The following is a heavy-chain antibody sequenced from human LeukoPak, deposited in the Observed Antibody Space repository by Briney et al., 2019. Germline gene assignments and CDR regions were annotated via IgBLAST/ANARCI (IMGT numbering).Heavy chain of an antibody. D-gene: IGHD6-13*01. CDR2: IKQDGSEK. Sequence: GGSLRLSCAASGFTFSSYWMSWVRQAPGKGLEWVANIKQDGSEKYYVDSVKGRFTISRDNAKNSLYLQMNSLRAEDTAVYYCARDRPAAAGRPYYFDYWGQGTLVTVSS. CDR3: ARDRPAAAGRPYYFDY. CDR1: GFTFSSYW. J-gene: IGHJ4*02. V-gene: IGHV3-7*01.